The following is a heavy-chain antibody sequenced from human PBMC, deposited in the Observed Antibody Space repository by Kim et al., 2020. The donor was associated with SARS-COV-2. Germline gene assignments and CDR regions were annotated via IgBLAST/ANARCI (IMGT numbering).Heavy chain of an antibody. CDR2: IWYDGSNK. V-gene: IGHV3-33*06. Sequence: GGSLRLSCAASGFTFSSYGMHWVRQAPGKGLEWVAVIWYDGSNKYYADSVKGRFTISGDNSKNTLYLQMNSLRAEDTAVYYCAKCLTTVTTGAFDIWGQGTMVTVSS. D-gene: IGHD4-17*01. CDR1: GFTFSSYG. CDR3: AKCLTTVTTGAFDI. J-gene: IGHJ3*02.